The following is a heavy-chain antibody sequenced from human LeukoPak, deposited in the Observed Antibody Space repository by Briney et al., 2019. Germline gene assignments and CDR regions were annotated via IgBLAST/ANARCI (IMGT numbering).Heavy chain of an antibody. CDR3: ARGSWSTYYAPDH. CDR2: INPINGDT. Sequence: ASVKVSCKASGYSFTSYDISWVRQTPGQGLEWMVHINPINGDTVYVQKFQGRVTFTRDTSTSTAYLEVSSLTSGGTAVYYCARGSWSTYYAPDHWGQGTLVTVSS. V-gene: IGHV1-8*01. J-gene: IGHJ4*02. CDR1: GYSFTSYD. D-gene: IGHD2/OR15-2a*01.